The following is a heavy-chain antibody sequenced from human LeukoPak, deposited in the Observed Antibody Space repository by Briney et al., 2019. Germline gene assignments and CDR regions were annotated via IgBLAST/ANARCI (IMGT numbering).Heavy chain of an antibody. CDR1: GDSISSGSYF. Sequence: ASQTLSLTCTVSGDSISSGSYFWSWVPQPAGKALEWIGRFHSSGGTNYNPSLKSRVTISVDTSKNQLYLKLTSVNAADTAVYYCASTVFGVTYNWFDPWGQGTLVTVSS. J-gene: IGHJ5*02. D-gene: IGHD3-3*01. CDR2: FHSSGGT. V-gene: IGHV4-61*02. CDR3: ASTVFGVTYNWFDP.